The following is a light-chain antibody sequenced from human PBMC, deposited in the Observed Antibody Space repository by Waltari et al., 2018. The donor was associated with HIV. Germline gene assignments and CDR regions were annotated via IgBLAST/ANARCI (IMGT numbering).Light chain of an antibody. J-gene: IGLJ2*01. V-gene: IGLV2-14*01. CDR1: SSDVGGYNY. Sequence: QSALTQPASVSGSPGQSITISCTGTSSDVGGYNYVSWYQQHAGKASKLMIYDVSKRPSGVSNRSSGSKSGNSASLTISGLQAEDESDYYCSSYTCSSTLVFGGGTKLTGL. CDR3: SSYTCSSTLV. CDR2: DVS.